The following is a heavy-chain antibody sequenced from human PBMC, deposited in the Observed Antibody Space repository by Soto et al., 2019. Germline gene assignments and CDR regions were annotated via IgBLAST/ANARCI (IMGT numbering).Heavy chain of an antibody. Sequence: ASVKVSCKASGYTFTSYGISWVRQAPGQGLEWMGIINPSGGSTSYAQKFQGRVTMTRDTSTGTVYMELSSLRSEDTAVYYCARDTLVPAAMLYYYYGMDVWGQGTTVTVSS. V-gene: IGHV1-46*01. CDR2: INPSGGST. J-gene: IGHJ6*02. CDR3: ARDTLVPAAMLYYYYGMDV. CDR1: GYTFTSYG. D-gene: IGHD2-2*01.